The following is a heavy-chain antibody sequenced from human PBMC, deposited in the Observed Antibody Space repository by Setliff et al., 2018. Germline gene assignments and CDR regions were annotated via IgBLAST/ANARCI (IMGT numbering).Heavy chain of an antibody. Sequence: SVKVSCKASGGTFSSYAISWVRQAPGQGLEWMGGIIPILGIANYAQKFQGRVTITADESTSTAYMELSSLRSEDTAVYYCARGTRGYSYDSSGYRAFDIWGQGTMVTVSS. CDR1: GGTFSSYA. CDR3: ARGTRGYSYDSSGYRAFDI. CDR2: IIPILGIA. V-gene: IGHV1-69*10. D-gene: IGHD3-22*01. J-gene: IGHJ3*02.